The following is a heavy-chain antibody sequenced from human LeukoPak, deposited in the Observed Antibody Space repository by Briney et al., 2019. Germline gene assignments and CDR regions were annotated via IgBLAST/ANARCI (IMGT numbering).Heavy chain of an antibody. CDR2: ISLGGGST. D-gene: IGHD2-2*01. Sequence: SGGSLRLSCAASGFTFSSYGMSWVRQAPGKGLEWVSAISLGGGSTYYADSVKGRFTISRDNSKNTLYLQMNSLRAEDTAVYYCANGYRYCSSTSCDFDYWGQGTLVTVSS. J-gene: IGHJ4*02. CDR3: ANGYRYCSSTSCDFDY. V-gene: IGHV3-23*01. CDR1: GFTFSSYG.